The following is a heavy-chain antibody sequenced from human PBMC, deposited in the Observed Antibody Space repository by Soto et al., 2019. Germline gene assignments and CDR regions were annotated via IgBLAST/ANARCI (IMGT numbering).Heavy chain of an antibody. CDR1: GFTFSSYS. V-gene: IGHV3-21*01. J-gene: IGHJ6*02. Sequence: GGSLRLSCAASGFTFSSYSMNWVRQAPGRGLEWVAAISGTSDYIYYADSVKGRFTISRDNAKTSLYIQMSSLRAEDTAVYYCARDHRYCSGSSCRPYYYYYGMDVWGQGTTVTVSS. CDR3: ARDHRYCSGSSCRPYYYYYGMDV. D-gene: IGHD2-15*01. CDR2: ISGTSDYI.